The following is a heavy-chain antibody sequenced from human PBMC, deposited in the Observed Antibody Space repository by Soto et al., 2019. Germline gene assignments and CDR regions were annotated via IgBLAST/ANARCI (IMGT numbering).Heavy chain of an antibody. D-gene: IGHD1-1*01. V-gene: IGHV3-7*01. CDR1: GFIFSDYR. Sequence: EVQLVDSGGGLVQPGGSLRLSCAVSGFIFSDYRMSWVRQAPGKGLEWVANIKQDGSDTKYVNSVKGRFTISRDNVMNSLYLQMNSLRAEDTAVYYCTTGGATEHWGQGTLVTVSS. CDR2: IKQDGSDT. CDR3: TTGGATEH. J-gene: IGHJ4*02.